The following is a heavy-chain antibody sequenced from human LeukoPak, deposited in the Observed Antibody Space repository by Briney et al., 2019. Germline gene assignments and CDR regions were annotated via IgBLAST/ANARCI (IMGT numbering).Heavy chain of an antibody. Sequence: SETLSLTCGVYSGSFSGYYWSWIRQPPGKGLEWIGEINHSGSTNYNPSLKSRVTISVDTSKNQFSLKLSSVTAADTAVYYCARGDYSKLDYWGQGTLVTVSS. CDR3: ARGDYSKLDY. V-gene: IGHV4-34*01. CDR1: SGSFSGYY. D-gene: IGHD4-11*01. CDR2: INHSGST. J-gene: IGHJ4*02.